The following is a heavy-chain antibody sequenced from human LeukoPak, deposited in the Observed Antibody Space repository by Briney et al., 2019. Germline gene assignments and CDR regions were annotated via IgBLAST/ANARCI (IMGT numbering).Heavy chain of an antibody. V-gene: IGHV1-18*01. CDR2: ISAYNGNT. CDR3: ARDGRRYSSGGSCHIDY. D-gene: IGHD2-15*01. CDR1: GYTFTSYG. Sequence: ASVKVSCKASGYTFTSYGISWVRQAPGQGLEWMGWISAYNGNTNYAQKLQGRVTMTTDTSTSTSYMELRSLRSDDTAVYYCARDGRRYSSGGSCHIDYWGQGTLVTVSS. J-gene: IGHJ4*02.